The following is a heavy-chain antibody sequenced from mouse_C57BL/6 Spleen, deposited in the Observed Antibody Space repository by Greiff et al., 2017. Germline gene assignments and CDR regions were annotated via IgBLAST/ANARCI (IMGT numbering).Heavy chain of an antibody. J-gene: IGHJ1*03. CDR1: GYTFTSYW. D-gene: IGHD1-1*01. Sequence: VQLQQPGAELVKPGASVKMSCKASGYTFTSYWITWVKQRPGQGLEWIGDIYPGSGSTNYNEKFKSKATLTVDTSSSTAYMQLSSLTSEDSAVYYCARTGYGSKGYFDVWGTGTTVTVSS. CDR3: ARTGYGSKGYFDV. V-gene: IGHV1-55*01. CDR2: IYPGSGST.